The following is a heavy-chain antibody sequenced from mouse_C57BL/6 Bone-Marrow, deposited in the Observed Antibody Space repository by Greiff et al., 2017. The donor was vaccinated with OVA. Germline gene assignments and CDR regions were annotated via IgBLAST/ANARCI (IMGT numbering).Heavy chain of an antibody. V-gene: IGHV5-6*01. CDR3: ARLRGYFDV. J-gene: IGHJ1*03. CDR2: ISSGGSYT. CDR1: GFTFSSYG. Sequence: EVKLVESGGDLVKPGGSLKLSCAASGFTFSSYGMSWVRQTPDKRLEWVATISSGGSYTYYPDSVKGRFTISRDNAKNTLYLQMSSLKSEDTAMYYCARLRGYFDVWGTGTTVTVSS.